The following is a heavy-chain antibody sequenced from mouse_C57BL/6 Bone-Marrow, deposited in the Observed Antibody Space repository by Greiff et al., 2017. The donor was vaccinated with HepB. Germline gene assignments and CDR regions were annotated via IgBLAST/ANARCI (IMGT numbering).Heavy chain of an antibody. CDR1: GYTFTDYY. Sequence: EVQLQQSGPELVEPGASVKISCKASGYTFTDYYMNWVKQSHGKSLEWIGDINPNNGGTSYNQKFKGKATLNVDKSSSTAYMELRSLTSEDSAVYYCARSGIHVWSPYFDYWGQGTTLTVSS. J-gene: IGHJ2*01. CDR2: INPNNGGT. V-gene: IGHV1-26*01. CDR3: ARSGIHVWSPYFDY. D-gene: IGHD2-10*02.